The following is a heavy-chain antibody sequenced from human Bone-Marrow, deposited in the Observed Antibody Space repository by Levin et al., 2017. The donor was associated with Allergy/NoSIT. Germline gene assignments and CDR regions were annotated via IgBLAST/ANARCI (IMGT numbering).Heavy chain of an antibody. J-gene: IGHJ6*02. CDR3: ARGHFPYYYYGMDV. CDR1: GYTFTTYG. V-gene: IGHV1-18*01. Sequence: ASVKVSCKASGYTFTTYGLTWVRQAPGQGLEWMGWVSAYSGNTNYALNLQDRVTMTIDTATNTAYMELTSLRSDDTAIYYCARGHFPYYYYGMDVWGQGTTVVVSS. CDR2: VSAYSGNT.